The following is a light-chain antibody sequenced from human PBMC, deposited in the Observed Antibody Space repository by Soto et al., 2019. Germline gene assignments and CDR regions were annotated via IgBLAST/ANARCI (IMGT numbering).Light chain of an antibody. V-gene: IGKV3-15*01. CDR2: GAS. CDR1: QSIRSN. CDR3: QQYHIWPPWT. Sequence: EVLLTQSPDTLSVSPGEGAPLSCRVSQSIRSNLAWYQQRPGQAPRLLMYGASTRADGIPARFTGSGSGTEFTLTISSLQSEDFAVYYCQQYHIWPPWTSGQGTKVDI. J-gene: IGKJ1*01.